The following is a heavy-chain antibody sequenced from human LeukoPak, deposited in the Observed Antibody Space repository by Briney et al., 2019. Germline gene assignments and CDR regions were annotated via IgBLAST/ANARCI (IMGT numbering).Heavy chain of an antibody. CDR1: GFTFSSYG. CDR2: ISYDGSHK. J-gene: IGHJ4*02. CDR3: AKAPVTTCRGAYCYPFDY. Sequence: PGRSLRLSCAASGFTFSSYGMHWVRQAPGKGLDWVAVISYDGSHKYYADSVKGRFTISRDSSKNTLFLQMNRLRPEDAAVYYCAKAPVTTCRGAYCYPFDYWGQGTLVTVSS. V-gene: IGHV3-30*18. D-gene: IGHD2-21*01.